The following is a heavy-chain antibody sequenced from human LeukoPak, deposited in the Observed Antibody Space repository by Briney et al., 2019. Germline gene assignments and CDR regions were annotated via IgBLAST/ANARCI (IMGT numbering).Heavy chain of an antibody. CDR3: AKEWFDP. Sequence: GGSLRLSCGASGFTFSDYYMNWIRQAPGKGLEWVSSISGGSRTINYADSVKGRFTTSRDNSKNTLYLQMNSLRAEDTAVYYCAKEWFDPWGQGTLVTVSS. CDR2: ISGGSRTI. V-gene: IGHV3-11*04. CDR1: GFTFSDYY. J-gene: IGHJ5*02.